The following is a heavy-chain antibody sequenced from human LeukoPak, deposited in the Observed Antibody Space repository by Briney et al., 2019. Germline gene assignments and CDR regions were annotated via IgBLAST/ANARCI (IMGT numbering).Heavy chain of an antibody. CDR3: ARDMVRGVIYGMDY. J-gene: IGHJ4*02. CDR1: GFTFSSYG. D-gene: IGHD3-10*01. CDR2: ISYDGSNK. V-gene: IGHV3-30*03. Sequence: PGGSLRLSCAASGFTFSSYGMHWVRQAPGKGLEWVAVISYDGSNKYYADSVKGRFTISRDNSKNTLYLQMNSLRAEDTAVYYCARDMVRGVIYGMDYWGQGTLVTVSS.